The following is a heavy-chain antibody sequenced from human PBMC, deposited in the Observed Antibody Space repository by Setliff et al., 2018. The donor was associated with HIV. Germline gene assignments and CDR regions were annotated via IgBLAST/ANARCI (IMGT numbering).Heavy chain of an antibody. Sequence: PRGSLKISCKGSGYSFNTYWIGWVRQRPGKGLEWMGIIYPGDSETRYSPSFQGQVTISADKSITTAYLQWSSLKASDTAMYYCARIGFWSGYDADVWGQGTTVTVSS. J-gene: IGHJ6*02. D-gene: IGHD3-3*01. V-gene: IGHV5-51*01. CDR2: IYPGDSET. CDR1: GYSFNTYW. CDR3: ARIGFWSGYDADV.